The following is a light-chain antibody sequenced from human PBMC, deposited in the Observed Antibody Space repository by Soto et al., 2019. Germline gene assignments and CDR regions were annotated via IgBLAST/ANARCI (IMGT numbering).Light chain of an antibody. Sequence: EIVLTQSPATLSLSPGERATLSCRASQSVSSYLAWYQQKPGQAPRLLMYDASNRATGIPARFSGSGSGTDFTLTSSSLEPEDFAFYYCQQRSNWPLTFGGGTKVEIK. J-gene: IGKJ4*01. V-gene: IGKV3-11*01. CDR2: DAS. CDR1: QSVSSY. CDR3: QQRSNWPLT.